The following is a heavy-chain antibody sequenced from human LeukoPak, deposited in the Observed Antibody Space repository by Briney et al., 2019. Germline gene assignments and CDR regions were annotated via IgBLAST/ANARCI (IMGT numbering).Heavy chain of an antibody. V-gene: IGHV3-21*05. CDR2: ISSSSSYI. CDR3: ARVYYDILTGYLHFGDY. CDR1: GFTFSSYS. D-gene: IGHD3-9*01. J-gene: IGHJ4*02. Sequence: GGSLRLSCAASGFTFSSYSMNWVRQVPGKGLEWVSYISSSSSYIYYADSVKGRFTISRDNAKNSLYLQMNSLRAEDTAVYYCARVYYDILTGYLHFGDYWGQGTLVTVSS.